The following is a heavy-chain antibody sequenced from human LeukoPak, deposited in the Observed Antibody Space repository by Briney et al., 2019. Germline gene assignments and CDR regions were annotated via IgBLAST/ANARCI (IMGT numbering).Heavy chain of an antibody. CDR3: AKERDAKGYFDY. CDR2: ISGSGKT. CDR1: GFSFSTYA. Sequence: GGSLRLSCAASGFSFSTYAMSWVRQAPGQGLEWVSAISGSGKTYYPDSVKGRFTISRDNSKNALFLQMNGLRAEDTAVYYCAKERDAKGYFDYWGQGTLVTVSS. J-gene: IGHJ4*02. V-gene: IGHV3-23*01.